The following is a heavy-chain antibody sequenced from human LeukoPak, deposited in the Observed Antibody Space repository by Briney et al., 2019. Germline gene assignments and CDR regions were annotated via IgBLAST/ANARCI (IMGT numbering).Heavy chain of an antibody. Sequence: ASVKVSCKASGYTFSAYYIHWVRQAPGQGLEWMGWISTNSGGTDYAQKFQGRVTMTRDTSISTAYMELSSLRSDDTAVYYCAIQPWGSGNNWYFDLWGRGTLVTVSS. CDR1: GYTFSAYY. CDR2: ISTNSGGT. D-gene: IGHD7-27*01. V-gene: IGHV1-2*02. J-gene: IGHJ2*01. CDR3: AIQPWGSGNNWYFDL.